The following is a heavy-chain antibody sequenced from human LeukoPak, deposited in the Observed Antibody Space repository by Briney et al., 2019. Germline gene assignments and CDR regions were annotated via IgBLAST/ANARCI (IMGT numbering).Heavy chain of an antibody. CDR2: IYYSGST. Sequence: SETLSLTCTVSGGSISSSSYYWGWIRQPPGKGLEWIGSIYYSGSTYYNPSLKSRVTISVDTSKNQFSLKLSSVTAADTAVYYCARRGNGRAFDYWGQGTLDTVSS. J-gene: IGHJ4*02. CDR1: GGSISSSSYY. CDR3: ARRGNGRAFDY. V-gene: IGHV4-39*01. D-gene: IGHD4-23*01.